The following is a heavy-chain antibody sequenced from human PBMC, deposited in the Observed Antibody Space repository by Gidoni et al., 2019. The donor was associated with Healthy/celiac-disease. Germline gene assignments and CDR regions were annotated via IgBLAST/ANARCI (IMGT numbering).Heavy chain of an antibody. J-gene: IGHJ6*02. CDR1: GFTFSSYG. V-gene: IGHV3-30*18. D-gene: IGHD3-16*02. CDR3: AKDTGDYDYVWGSYRPPYYYYGMDV. Sequence: QVQLVESGGGVVQPGRSLRLSCAASGFTFSSYGMHWVRQVPGKGLAWVAVISYDGSNKYYADSVKGRFTISRDNSKNTLYLQMNSLRAEDTAVYYCAKDTGDYDYVWGSYRPPYYYYGMDVWGQGTTVTVSS. CDR2: ISYDGSNK.